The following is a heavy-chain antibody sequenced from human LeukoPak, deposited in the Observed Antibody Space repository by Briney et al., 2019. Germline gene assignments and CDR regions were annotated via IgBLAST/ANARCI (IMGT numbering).Heavy chain of an antibody. CDR1: GGSIISSTYY. J-gene: IGHJ6*03. V-gene: IGHV4-39*01. CDR3: ARQVSDYYYHYMDV. Sequence: PSETLSLTYTVSGGSIISSTYYWGWVRQSPGKGLEWIGNIYYSGTTYYNPSLKSRVTISEDTSRNRFSLMLSSVTAADTAIYYCARQVSDYYYHYMDVWGEGTTVIVSS. CDR2: IYYSGTT.